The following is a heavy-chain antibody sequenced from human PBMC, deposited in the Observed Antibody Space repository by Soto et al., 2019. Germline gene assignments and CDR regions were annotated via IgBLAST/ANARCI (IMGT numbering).Heavy chain of an antibody. Sequence: SETLSLTCTVSGGSISSYYWSWIRQPPGKGLEWIGYIYYSGSTNYNPSLKSRVTISVDTSKNQFSLKLSSVTAADTAVYYCARLLIAAAPPPYYYYGMDVWGQGTTVTVSS. CDR2: IYYSGST. J-gene: IGHJ6*02. V-gene: IGHV4-59*01. CDR3: ARLLIAAAPPPYYYYGMDV. CDR1: GGSISSYY. D-gene: IGHD6-13*01.